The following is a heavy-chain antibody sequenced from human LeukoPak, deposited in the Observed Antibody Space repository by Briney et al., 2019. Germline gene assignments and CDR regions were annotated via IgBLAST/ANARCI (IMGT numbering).Heavy chain of an antibody. V-gene: IGHV1-24*01. CDR2: FDPEDGET. J-gene: IGHJ4*02. Sequence: ASVKVSCKVSGYTLTELSMHWVRQAPGKGLEWMGGFDPEDGETIYAQKFQGRVTMTEDTSTDTAYMELSSLRSEDTAVYYCAGLRYFDWSIDYWGQGTLVTVSS. CDR3: AGLRYFDWSIDY. CDR1: GYTLTELS. D-gene: IGHD3-9*01.